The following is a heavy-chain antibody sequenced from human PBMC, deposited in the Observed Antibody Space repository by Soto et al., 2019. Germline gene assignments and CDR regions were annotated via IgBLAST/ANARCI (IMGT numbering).Heavy chain of an antibody. D-gene: IGHD6-19*01. J-gene: IGHJ4*02. CDR3: ARNEQWLAYYFDY. Sequence: QVQLVQSGAGVRKPGSSEKVSCKASGGTFSSYTISWVRQAPGQGLEWMGRIIPILGIANYAQKFQGRVTITADKSTSTAYMELSSLRSEDTAVYYCARNEQWLAYYFDYWGQRTLVTVSS. CDR1: GGTFSSYT. CDR2: IIPILGIA. V-gene: IGHV1-69*02.